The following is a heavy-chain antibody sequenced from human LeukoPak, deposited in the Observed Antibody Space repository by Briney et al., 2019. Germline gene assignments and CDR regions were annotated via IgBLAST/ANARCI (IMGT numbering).Heavy chain of an antibody. J-gene: IGHJ4*02. CDR1: GGSISSSSYY. CDR2: IYYSGST. V-gene: IGHV4-39*01. D-gene: IGHD4-17*01. CDR3: ARNVQGLTVTPDH. Sequence: PSETLSLTCTVSGGSISSSSYYWGWIRQPPGKGLEWIGTIYYSGSTYYNPSLKSRVTISVDTSKNQFSLKLSSVTAADTAVYSCARNVQGLTVTPDHWGQGTLVTVSS.